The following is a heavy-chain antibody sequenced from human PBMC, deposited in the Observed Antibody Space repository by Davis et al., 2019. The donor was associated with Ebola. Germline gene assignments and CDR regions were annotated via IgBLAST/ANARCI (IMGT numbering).Heavy chain of an antibody. CDR2: ISSSSSYI. CDR1: GFPFTTYG. D-gene: IGHD2-21*02. J-gene: IGHJ4*02. CDR3: AKEGDWIRDY. Sequence: GESLKISCAASGFPFTTYGMNWVRQAPGKGLEWVSSISSSSSYIYYADSLKGRFTISRDNAKNSLYLQLNNLRAEDTAVYYCAKEGDWIRDYWGQGTLVTVAS. V-gene: IGHV3-21*01.